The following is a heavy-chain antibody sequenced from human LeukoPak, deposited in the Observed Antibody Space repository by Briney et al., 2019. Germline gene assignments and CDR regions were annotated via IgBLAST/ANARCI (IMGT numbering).Heavy chain of an antibody. D-gene: IGHD6-19*01. CDR3: ARAGYSSGWYTPLTSYYYYYYMDV. Sequence: GGSLRLSCAASGFTFSDHYMSWIRQAPGKGLEWVSYISSSGSTIYYADSVKGRFTISRDNAKNSLYLQMNSLRAEDTAVYYCARAGYSSGWYTPLTSYYYYYYMDVWGKGTTVTVSS. J-gene: IGHJ6*03. CDR2: ISSSGSTI. CDR1: GFTFSDHY. V-gene: IGHV3-11*04.